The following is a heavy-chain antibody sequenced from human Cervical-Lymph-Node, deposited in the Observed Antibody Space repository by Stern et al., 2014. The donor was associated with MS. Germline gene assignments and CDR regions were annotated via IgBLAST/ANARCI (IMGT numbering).Heavy chain of an antibody. CDR3: ARHPPRRKWDDPNYGMDV. CDR1: GYTFTNNW. J-gene: IGHJ6*02. CDR2: IYPDDSDI. D-gene: IGHD1-1*01. Sequence: QLVQSGAEVKKPGESLKISCKGSGYTFTNNWIAWVRQMPGKGLEWLGIIYPDDSDIRYSPSLQGQGTISAEPSINTSYLHGSSLKAADSAVYYGARHPPRRKWDDPNYGMDVWGQGTTVTVSS. V-gene: IGHV5-51*01.